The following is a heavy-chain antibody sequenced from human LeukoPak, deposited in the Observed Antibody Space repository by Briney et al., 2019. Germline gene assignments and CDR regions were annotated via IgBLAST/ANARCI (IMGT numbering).Heavy chain of an antibody. V-gene: IGHV1-46*01. CDR2: INPSGGST. CDR3: ARGIAVAGTWVWFDP. CDR1: GYTFTSYY. D-gene: IGHD6-19*01. Sequence: APVKVSCKASGYTFTSYYMHWVRQAPGQGLEWMGIINPSGGSTSYAQKFQGRVTMTRDTSTSTVYMELSSLRSEDTAVYYCARGIAVAGTWVWFDPWGQGTLVTVSS. J-gene: IGHJ5*02.